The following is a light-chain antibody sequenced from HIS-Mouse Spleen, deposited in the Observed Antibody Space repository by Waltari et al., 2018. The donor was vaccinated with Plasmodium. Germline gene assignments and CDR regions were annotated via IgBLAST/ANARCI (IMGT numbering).Light chain of an antibody. Sequence: SYDLTHPPSVSVSPRQTARITCSGDALPKKYAYWYQQKSGQAPVLVIYDDSKRPSGIPERFSGSSSGTMATLTISGAQVEDEADYYCYSTDSSGNHRVFGGGTKLTVL. CDR1: ALPKKY. CDR3: YSTDSSGNHRV. J-gene: IGLJ3*02. V-gene: IGLV3-10*01. CDR2: DDS.